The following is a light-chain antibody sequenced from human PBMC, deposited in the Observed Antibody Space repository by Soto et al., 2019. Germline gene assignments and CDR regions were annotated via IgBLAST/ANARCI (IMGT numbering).Light chain of an antibody. CDR2: DVS. CDR1: SSDVGGYNY. Sequence: QSAMTQPRSVSGYPGQSVTISCTGTSSDVGGYNYVSWYQQHPGKAPKLMIYDVSKRPSGVPDRFSVSKSGNTASLTISGLQDEDEADNYCCSYAGSYTWVFGGGTKLTVL. V-gene: IGLV2-11*01. J-gene: IGLJ3*02. CDR3: CSYAGSYTWV.